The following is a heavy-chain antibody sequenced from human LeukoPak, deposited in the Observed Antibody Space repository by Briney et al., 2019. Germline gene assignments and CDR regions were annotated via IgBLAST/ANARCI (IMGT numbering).Heavy chain of an antibody. J-gene: IGHJ4*02. V-gene: IGHV3-48*03. CDR3: ARANWNEGLDY. D-gene: IGHD1-1*01. Sequence: PGGSLRLSCAASGFTFSSYEMNWVRQAPGKGLEWVSYISSSGGTIYYADSVKGRFTISRDNAKNSLYLQMNSLRAEDTAVYYCARANWNEGLDYWGQGTLVTVSS. CDR2: ISSSGGTI. CDR1: GFTFSSYE.